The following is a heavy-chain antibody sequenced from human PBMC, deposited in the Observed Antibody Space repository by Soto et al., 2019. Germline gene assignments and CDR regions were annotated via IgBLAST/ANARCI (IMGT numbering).Heavy chain of an antibody. CDR2: ISNDGSNK. CDR3: AATHYYSWSGYVDY. D-gene: IGHD3-3*01. J-gene: IGHJ4*02. V-gene: IGHV3-30-3*01. CDR1: GFTFSRFD. Sequence: QPGGSLRLSCAASGFTFSRFDLHWVRQAPDKGLEWVAVISNDGSNKYYADSVKGRFTISRDNLNNMLSLQMDNLGAEDTAVYYCAATHYYSWSGYVDYWGQGTQVTVSS.